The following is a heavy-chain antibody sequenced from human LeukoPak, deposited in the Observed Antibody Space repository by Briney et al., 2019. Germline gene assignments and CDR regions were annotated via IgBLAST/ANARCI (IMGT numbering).Heavy chain of an antibody. CDR3: ARGGITISPNWFDP. D-gene: IGHD3-3*01. CDR1: GGTFSSYA. V-gene: IGHV1-69*05. J-gene: IGHJ5*02. Sequence: SVKVSCKASGGTFSSYAISWVRQAPGQELEWMGRIIPIFGTANYAQKFQGRVTITTDESTSTAYMELSSLRSEDTAVYYCARGGITISPNWFDPWGQGTLVTVSS. CDR2: IIPIFGTA.